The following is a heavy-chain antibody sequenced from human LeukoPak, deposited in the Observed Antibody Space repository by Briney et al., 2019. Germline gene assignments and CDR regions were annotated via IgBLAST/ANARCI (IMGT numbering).Heavy chain of an antibody. CDR2: FYGTGRT. CDR3: AKSPYFYNSGRYVDV. CDR1: GFTVSANY. D-gene: IGHD3-10*01. Sequence: PGGSLRLSCAVSGFTVSANYMSWVRQAPGKGLEWVSVFYGTGRTYYADSIKGRFTISRDSSKNMLYLQMNRLRAEDTAVYYCAKSPYFYNSGRYVDVWGKGTTVTVSS. V-gene: IGHV3-53*01. J-gene: IGHJ6*03.